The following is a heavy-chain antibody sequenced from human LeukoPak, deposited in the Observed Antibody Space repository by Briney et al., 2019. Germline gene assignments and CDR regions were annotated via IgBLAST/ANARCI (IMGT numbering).Heavy chain of an antibody. Sequence: SETLSLTCTVSGGSISSGGYYWSWIRQHPGKGLEWIGYIYYSGSTYYNPSLKSRVTISVDTSKNQFSLKLSSVTAADTAVYYCARDHGSSSLVFDYWGQGTLVTVSS. CDR3: ARDHGSSSLVFDY. CDR1: GGSISSGGYY. D-gene: IGHD6-13*01. V-gene: IGHV4-31*03. J-gene: IGHJ4*02. CDR2: IYYSGST.